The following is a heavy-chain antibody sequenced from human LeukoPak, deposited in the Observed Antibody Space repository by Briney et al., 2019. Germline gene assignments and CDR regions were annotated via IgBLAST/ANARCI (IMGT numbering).Heavy chain of an antibody. V-gene: IGHV3-74*01. CDR3: ARDLGGPIFGLGLDV. Sequence: GGSLRLSCGASEFTVTTYWVHWVRQAPGKGLVWVSRINSDGRSTNYADSVKGRFTISRDYAKNTLYLQMNSLRDEDTAVYYCARDLGGPIFGLGLDVWGLGTTVTVSS. D-gene: IGHD3/OR15-3a*01. CDR1: EFTVTTYW. J-gene: IGHJ6*02. CDR2: INSDGRST.